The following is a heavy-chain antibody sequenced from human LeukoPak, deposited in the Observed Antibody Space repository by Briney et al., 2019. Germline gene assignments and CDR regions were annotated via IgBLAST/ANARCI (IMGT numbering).Heavy chain of an antibody. CDR3: AKGGNYITMIVVVNFDY. D-gene: IGHD3-22*01. Sequence: GGSLRLSCAASGFTFSSYAMSWVRQAPGKGLEWVSAISGSGGSTYYADSVKGRFTISRDNSKNTLYLQMNSLRAEDTAVYYCAKGGNYITMIVVVNFDYWGQGTLVTVSS. J-gene: IGHJ4*02. V-gene: IGHV3-23*01. CDR1: GFTFSSYA. CDR2: ISGSGGST.